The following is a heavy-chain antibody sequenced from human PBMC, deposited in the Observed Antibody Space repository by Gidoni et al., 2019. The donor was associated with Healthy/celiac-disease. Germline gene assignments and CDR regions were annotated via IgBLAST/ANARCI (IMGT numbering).Heavy chain of an antibody. V-gene: IGHV1-69*04. J-gene: IGHJ4*02. D-gene: IGHD4-17*01. CDR3: ARDPDYGETFYYCDY. CDR1: GGTFSSYA. CDR2: IIPILGIA. Sequence: QVQLVQSGAEVQTHGSSVKVSCKASGGTFSSYAISWVRQAPGQGLEWMGRIIPILGIANYAQKSKVRVTITADKSTSTACMELSSLRSEDTAVYYCARDPDYGETFYYCDYWGQGTLVTVSS.